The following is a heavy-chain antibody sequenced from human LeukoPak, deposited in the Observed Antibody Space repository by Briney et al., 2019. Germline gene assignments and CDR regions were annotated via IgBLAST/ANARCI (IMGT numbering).Heavy chain of an antibody. V-gene: IGHV3-7*01. D-gene: IGHD6-13*01. CDR1: GFTFSNYW. Sequence: GGSLRLSCVASGFTFSNYWMNWVRQAPGKGLEWVANIEQDGSEKYYVDSVKGRFTISRDNAKNSLFLQMTSLRAEDTAVYYRARPSSSWYGALDSWGQGTLVTVSS. J-gene: IGHJ4*02. CDR2: IEQDGSEK. CDR3: ARPSSSWYGALDS.